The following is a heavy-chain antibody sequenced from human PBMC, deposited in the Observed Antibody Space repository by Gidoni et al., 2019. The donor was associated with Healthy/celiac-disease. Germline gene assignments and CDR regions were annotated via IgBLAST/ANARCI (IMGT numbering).Heavy chain of an antibody. CDR2: INPNSGGT. D-gene: IGHD6-19*01. J-gene: IGHJ4*02. CDR1: GYTFTGYY. V-gene: IGHV1-2*02. CDR3: ARDSADSSGYGGALPTDDY. Sequence: QVQLVQSGAEVKKPGASVTVSCKASGYTFTGYYMHWVRQAPGQGLEWMGWINPNSGGTNYAQKFQGRVTMTRDTSISTAYMELSRLRSDDTAVYYCARDSADSSGYGGALPTDDYWGQGTLVTVSS.